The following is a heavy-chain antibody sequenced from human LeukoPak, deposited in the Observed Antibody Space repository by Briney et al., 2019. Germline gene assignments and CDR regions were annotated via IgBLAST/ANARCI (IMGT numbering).Heavy chain of an antibody. J-gene: IGHJ4*02. CDR2: ISSDGSST. CDR3: ARTMIFPPDSFDY. V-gene: IGHV3-74*01. D-gene: IGHD3-22*01. Sequence: GGSLRLSCAASGFTFSSYWMHWVRQAPGKGLVWVSRISSDGSSTSYADSVKGRFTISRDNAKNTLYLQMNSLRAEDTAVYYCARTMIFPPDSFDYWGQGTLVTVSS. CDR1: GFTFSSYW.